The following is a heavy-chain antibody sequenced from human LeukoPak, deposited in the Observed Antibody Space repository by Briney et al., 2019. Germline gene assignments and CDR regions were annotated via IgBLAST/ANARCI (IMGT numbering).Heavy chain of an antibody. CDR3: ARDPSAQGNSSPGRDYYMDV. J-gene: IGHJ6*03. V-gene: IGHV3-23*01. Sequence: GGSLRLSCAASGFTFRSYGMSWVRQAPGKGLEWVSGISGSGGSTYYADSVKGRFTISRDNSKNSLYLQMNSLRAEDTAVYYCARDPSAQGNSSPGRDYYMDVWGKGTTVTVSS. CDR2: ISGSGGST. CDR1: GFTFRSYG. D-gene: IGHD6-13*01.